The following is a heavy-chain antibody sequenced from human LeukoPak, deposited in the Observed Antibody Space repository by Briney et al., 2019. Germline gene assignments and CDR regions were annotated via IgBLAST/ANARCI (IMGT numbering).Heavy chain of an antibody. CDR1: GGSFSGYY. CDR3: ARDRTRIIVGATHGAFDI. J-gene: IGHJ3*02. Sequence: SETLSLTCAVYGGSFSGYYWSWIRQPPGKGLEWIGEINHSGSTNYNPSLKSRVTISVDTSKNQFSLKLSSVPAADTAAYYCARDRTRIIVGATHGAFDIWGQGTMVTVSS. CDR2: INHSGST. V-gene: IGHV4-34*01. D-gene: IGHD1-26*01.